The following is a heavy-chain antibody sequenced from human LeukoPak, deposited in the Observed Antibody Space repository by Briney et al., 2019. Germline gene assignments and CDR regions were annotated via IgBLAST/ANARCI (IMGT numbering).Heavy chain of an antibody. CDR1: GFTFSNYV. Sequence: GGSLRLSCAASGFTFSNYVMSWVRQAPGKGLEWVSVISGSGGDTYYADSVKGRFTISRDNSNNTLYLQMNSLRAEDTAVYYCAKDGRGYSYGPMGYWGQGTLVTVSS. D-gene: IGHD5-18*01. V-gene: IGHV3-23*01. CDR3: AKDGRGYSYGPMGY. CDR2: ISGSGGDT. J-gene: IGHJ4*02.